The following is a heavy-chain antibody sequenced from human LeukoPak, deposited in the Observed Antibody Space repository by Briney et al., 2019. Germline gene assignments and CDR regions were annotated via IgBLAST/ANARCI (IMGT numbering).Heavy chain of an antibody. CDR3: ARGGPYYYGSGSYYSSVLPRYFDY. D-gene: IGHD3-10*01. J-gene: IGHJ4*02. CDR2: INHSGST. CDR1: GGSISSGGYY. V-gene: IGHV4-39*07. Sequence: SETLPLTCTVTGGSISSGGYYWSWIRQPPGKGLEWIGEINHSGSTNYNPSLKSRVTISVDTSKNQFSLKLSSVTAADTAVYYCARGGPYYYGSGSYYSSVLPRYFDYWGQGTLVTVSS.